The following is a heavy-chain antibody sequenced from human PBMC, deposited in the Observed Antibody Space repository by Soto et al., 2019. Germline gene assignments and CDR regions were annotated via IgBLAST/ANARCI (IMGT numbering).Heavy chain of an antibody. D-gene: IGHD3-3*01. V-gene: IGHV1-2*04. CDR1: GYTFTGYY. CDR3: AIAVDSTVFRYYYYGMDV. CDR2: INPNSGGT. Sequence: ASVKVSCKASGYTFTGYYMHWVRQAPGQGLEWMGWINPNSGGTNYAQKFQGWVTMTRDTSISTAYMELSRLRSDDTAVYYCAIAVDSTVFRYYYYGMDVWGQGTTVTVSS. J-gene: IGHJ6*02.